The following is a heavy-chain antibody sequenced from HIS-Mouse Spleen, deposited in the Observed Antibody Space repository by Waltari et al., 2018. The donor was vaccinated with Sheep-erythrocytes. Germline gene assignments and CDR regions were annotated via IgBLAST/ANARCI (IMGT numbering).Heavy chain of an antibody. D-gene: IGHD2-2*01. CDR3: ARELSVVVVPARGAFFDI. CDR2: IYYSVST. J-gene: IGHJ3*02. CDR1: GGSISSSSYY. Sequence: QLQLQESGPGLVKPSETLSLTCTVSGGSISSSSYYWGWIRQPPGRGLEWIGSIYYSVSTYHNPSLKSRVTISVDTSKNQFSLKLSSVTAADTAVYYCARELSVVVVPARGAFFDIWGQGTMVTVSS. V-gene: IGHV4-39*07.